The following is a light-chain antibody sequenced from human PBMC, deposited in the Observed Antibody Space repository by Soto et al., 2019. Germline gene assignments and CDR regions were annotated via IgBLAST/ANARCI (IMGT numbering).Light chain of an antibody. CDR3: QQSYSTPPT. CDR2: AAS. Sequence: IQMTQSPSSLSASVGDRVTITCRASQSISSYLNWYQQKPGKAPKHLIYAASSLQSGVPSRFSGSGSGTDFTLTISSLQPEDFATYYCQQSYSTPPTFGQGTKLEIK. J-gene: IGKJ2*01. CDR1: QSISSY. V-gene: IGKV1-39*01.